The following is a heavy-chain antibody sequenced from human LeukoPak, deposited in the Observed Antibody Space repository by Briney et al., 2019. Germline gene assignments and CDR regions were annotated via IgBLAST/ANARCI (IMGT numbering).Heavy chain of an antibody. V-gene: IGHV4-59*01. CDR1: GGSISSYY. J-gene: IGHJ4*02. D-gene: IGHD3-10*01. CDR3: ARVGTYGSGSYLSWLDY. CDR2: IYYSGST. Sequence: SETLSLTCTVSGGSISSYYWSWIRQPPGKGLEWIGYIYYSGSTNYNPSLKSRVTISVDTSKNQFSLKLSSVTAAETAVYYCARVGTYGSGSYLSWLDYWGQGTLVTVSS.